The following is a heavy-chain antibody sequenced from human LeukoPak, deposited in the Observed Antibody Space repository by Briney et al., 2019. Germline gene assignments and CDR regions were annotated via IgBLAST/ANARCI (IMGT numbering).Heavy chain of an antibody. Sequence: SETLSLTCAVYGGSFSGYYWSWIRQPPGKGLEWIGEINHSGSTNYSPSLMSRVTISVDTSKNQFSLKLSSVTAADTAVYFCARQNYGSAPLRYWGQGTLVTDSS. J-gene: IGHJ4*02. CDR3: ARQNYGSAPLRY. CDR2: INHSGST. D-gene: IGHD3-10*01. CDR1: GGSFSGYY. V-gene: IGHV4-34*01.